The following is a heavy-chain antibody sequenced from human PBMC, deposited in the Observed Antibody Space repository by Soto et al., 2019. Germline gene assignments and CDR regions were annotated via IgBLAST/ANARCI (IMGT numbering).Heavy chain of an antibody. Sequence: PSESLSLTRSVSGGSVSSDYWSWVRQCRGKRLQWVVGIHHSGSTNYTPSLKSRVTISVDTSKNQFSLKRSSVTAADTAVYYCARGNLDFWSGYYSHGPTLINYYGMDVWGQGTTVTVSS. J-gene: IGHJ6*02. CDR2: IHHSGST. V-gene: IGHV4-34*01. D-gene: IGHD3-3*01. CDR3: ARGNLDFWSGYYSHGPTLINYYGMDV. CDR1: GGSVSSDY.